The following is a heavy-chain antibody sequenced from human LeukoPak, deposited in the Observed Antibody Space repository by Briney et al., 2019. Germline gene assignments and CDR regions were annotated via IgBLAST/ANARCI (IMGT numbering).Heavy chain of an antibody. CDR3: ARDVVGIYCSSTSCYGMDV. J-gene: IGHJ6*02. CDR1: GFSFSSYS. V-gene: IGHV3-48*01. CDR2: ISSGSGTT. Sequence: PGGSLRLSCAASGFSFSSYSMNWVRQVPGKGLEWVSYISSGSGTTYSADSVKGRFTISRDNAKNSLYLQMNSLRAEDTAVYYCARDVVGIYCSSTSCYGMDVWGQGTTVTVSS. D-gene: IGHD2-2*01.